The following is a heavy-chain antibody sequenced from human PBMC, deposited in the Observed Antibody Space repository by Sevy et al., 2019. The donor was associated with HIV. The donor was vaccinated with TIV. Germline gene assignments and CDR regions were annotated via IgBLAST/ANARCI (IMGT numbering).Heavy chain of an antibody. V-gene: IGHV4-39*01. J-gene: IGHJ4*02. CDR1: GFTFSTYA. CDR2: IYYSGST. Sequence: GSLRLSCAASGFTFSTYAMSWVRQPPGKGLEWIAIIYYSGSTYYNPSLKSRVSIFIDTSKNQFSLKLSPVTAADTALYYCARLSLSRGVTTGSYYFDYWGQGTLVTVSS. CDR3: ARLSLSRGVTTGSYYFDY. D-gene: IGHD1-1*01.